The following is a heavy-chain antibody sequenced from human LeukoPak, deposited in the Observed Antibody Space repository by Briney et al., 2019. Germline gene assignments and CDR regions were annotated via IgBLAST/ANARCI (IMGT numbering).Heavy chain of an antibody. CDR2: IYYSGST. Sequence: SETLSLTCTVSGGSISSYYWSWIRQPPGKGLEWIGYIYYSGSTNYNPSLKSRVTISVDTSKNQFSLKLSSVTAADTAVYYCAREGTRYYDSSGDAFDIWGQGTMVTVSS. CDR1: GGSISSYY. CDR3: AREGTRYYDSSGDAFDI. V-gene: IGHV4-59*01. D-gene: IGHD3-22*01. J-gene: IGHJ3*02.